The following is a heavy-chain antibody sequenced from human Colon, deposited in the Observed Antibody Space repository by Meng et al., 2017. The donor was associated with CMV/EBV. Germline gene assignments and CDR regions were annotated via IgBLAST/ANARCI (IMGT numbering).Heavy chain of an antibody. CDR2: ISSSGGTI. Sequence: GESLKISCSASGFTFSMFSTYEMNWVRQAPGKGLEWIASISSSGGTIYYADSVKGRFTISRDNAKNSLYLQMNSLRAGDTAVYYCARDKYQLLLGEYGMDVWGQGTTVTVSS. CDR3: ARDKYQLLLGEYGMDV. CDR1: GFTFS. D-gene: IGHD2-2*01. V-gene: IGHV3-48*03. J-gene: IGHJ6*02.